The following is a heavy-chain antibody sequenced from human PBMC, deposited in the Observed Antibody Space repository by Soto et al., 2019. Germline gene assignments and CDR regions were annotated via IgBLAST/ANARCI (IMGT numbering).Heavy chain of an antibody. CDR2: INGGGST. V-gene: IGHV3-53*01. D-gene: IGHD6-19*01. CDR3: ARLNSGWYFDY. CDR1: EFTVTSNY. J-gene: IGHJ4*01. Sequence: GGSLRLSCVASEFTVTSNYMSWVRHTPGKGLEWVSIINGGGSTYYADSVKGRFTISRDNSKNTLYLQMNSLRAEDTAVYYCARLNSGWYFDYWGHGTLVTVS.